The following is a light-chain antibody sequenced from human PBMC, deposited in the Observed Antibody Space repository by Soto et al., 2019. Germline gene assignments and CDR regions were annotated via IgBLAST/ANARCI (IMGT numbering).Light chain of an antibody. CDR2: EVS. CDR3: CSYAGSSTWV. Sequence: QSVLTQPASVSESPGQSITISCTGTSSDVGIYSLVSWYQQHPGKAPKLMIFEVSKRPSGVSNRFSGSKSGSTASLTISGLQSEDEAHYYCCSYAGSSTWVFGGGTKLTVL. J-gene: IGLJ3*02. V-gene: IGLV2-23*02. CDR1: SSDVGIYSL.